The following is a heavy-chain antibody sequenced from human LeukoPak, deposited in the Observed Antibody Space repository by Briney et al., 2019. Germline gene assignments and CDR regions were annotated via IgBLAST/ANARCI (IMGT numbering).Heavy chain of an antibody. V-gene: IGHV3-23*01. CDR1: GFTFNNYA. Sequence: GGSVRLSCAASGFTFNNYAMGWVRQAPGKGLEWVSTISSSGGRTYYADSVKGRFAFSRDDSKNTLYLQMNSLRAEDTAVYYCTKEGGLYDSGGYFDYWGQGTLVTVSS. CDR3: TKEGGLYDSGGYFDY. CDR2: ISSSGGRT. D-gene: IGHD3-3*01. J-gene: IGHJ4*02.